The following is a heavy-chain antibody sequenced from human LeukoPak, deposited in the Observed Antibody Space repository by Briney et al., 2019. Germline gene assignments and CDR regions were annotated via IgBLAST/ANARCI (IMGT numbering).Heavy chain of an antibody. CDR3: ARDPYSGNYGNYYYYYMDV. CDR2: ISSSSSTI. J-gene: IGHJ6*03. CDR1: GFTFSSYS. Sequence: GGSLRLSCAASGFTFSSYSMNWVRQAPGKGLEWVSYISSSSSTIYYADSVKGRFTISRDNAKNSLYLQMNSLGPDDTAVYYCARDPYSGNYGNYYYYYMDVWGKGTTVTISS. V-gene: IGHV3-48*04. D-gene: IGHD1-26*01.